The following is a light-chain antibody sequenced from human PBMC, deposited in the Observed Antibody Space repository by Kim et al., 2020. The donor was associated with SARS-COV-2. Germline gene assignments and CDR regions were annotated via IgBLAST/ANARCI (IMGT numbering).Light chain of an antibody. CDR3: SSYTSSSRV. CDR1: SSDVGGYNY. CDR2: DVS. V-gene: IGLV2-14*04. J-gene: IGLJ3*02. Sequence: PGQSSTISGTGTSSDVGGYNYVSWYQQHPGKAPKLMIYDVSKRPSGVSNRFSGSKSGNTASLTISGLQAEDEADYYCSSYTSSSRVFGGGTQLTVL.